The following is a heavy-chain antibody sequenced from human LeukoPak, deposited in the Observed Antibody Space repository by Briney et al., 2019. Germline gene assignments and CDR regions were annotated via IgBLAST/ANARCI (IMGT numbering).Heavy chain of an antibody. CDR3: ARSLQRGFYDYVWGSYDY. D-gene: IGHD3-16*01. CDR2: ISAYNGNT. V-gene: IGHV1-18*01. CDR1: GYTFTSYG. Sequence: ASVKVSCKASGYTFTSYGISWVRQAPGQGLEWMGWISAYNGNTNYAQKLQGRVTMTTDPSTSTAYMELRSLISDDTAIYYCARSLQRGFYDYVWGSYDYWGQGTLVTVSS. J-gene: IGHJ4*02.